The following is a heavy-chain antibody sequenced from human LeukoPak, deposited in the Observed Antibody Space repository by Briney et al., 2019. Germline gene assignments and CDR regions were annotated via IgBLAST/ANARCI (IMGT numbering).Heavy chain of an antibody. CDR2: INHRGST. V-gene: IGHV4-34*01. CDR3: ARARGTEAIDY. CDR1: GESFSGYY. D-gene: IGHD6-25*01. Sequence: SETLSLTCAVYGESFSGYYWSWIRQPPGKGLEWIGEINHRGSTNYNPSLKSRVTISVDTSKNQFSLKLSSMTAADTAVYYCARARGTEAIDYWGHGTQVTVSS. J-gene: IGHJ4*01.